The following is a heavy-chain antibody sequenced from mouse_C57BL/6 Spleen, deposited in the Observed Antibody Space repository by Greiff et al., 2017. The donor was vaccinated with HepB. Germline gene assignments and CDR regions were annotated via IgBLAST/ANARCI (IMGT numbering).Heavy chain of an antibody. CDR1: GYSITSGYY. J-gene: IGHJ2*01. CDR2: ISYDGSN. V-gene: IGHV3-6*01. D-gene: IGHD1-1*01. Sequence: EVHLVESGPGLVKPSQSLSLTCSVTGYSITSGYYWNWIRQFPGNKLEWMGYISYDGSNNYNPSLKNRISITRDTSKNQFFLKLNSVTTEDTATYYCARKFIYFLDYWGQGTTLTVSS. CDR3: ARKFIYFLDY.